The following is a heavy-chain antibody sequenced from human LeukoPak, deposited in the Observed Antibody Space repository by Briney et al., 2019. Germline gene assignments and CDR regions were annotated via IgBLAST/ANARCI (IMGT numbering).Heavy chain of an antibody. V-gene: IGHV4-39*01. CDR2: IYYSGST. D-gene: IGHD3-10*01. Sequence: SETLSLTCTVSGGSISSSSYYWGWIRQPPGKGLEWIGSIYYSGSTYYNPSLKSRVTLSVDTSKNQFSLKLSSVTAADTAAYYCATCITMVRGVHYYFDYWGQGTLVTVSS. CDR1: GGSISSSSYY. J-gene: IGHJ4*02. CDR3: ATCITMVRGVHYYFDY.